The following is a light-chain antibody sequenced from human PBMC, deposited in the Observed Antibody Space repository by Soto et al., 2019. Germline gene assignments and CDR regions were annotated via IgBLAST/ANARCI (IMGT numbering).Light chain of an antibody. CDR2: GAS. J-gene: IGKJ1*01. V-gene: IGKV3-15*01. Sequence: EIVITQSPSTLSVSPGERATLSCRASQSVSSNLAWYQQKPGQAPRLLIYGASTRATGIPARFSGGGSGTEFTLTITSLQSEDFAVYYCHQYNGWPRTFGQGTKVDIK. CDR3: HQYNGWPRT. CDR1: QSVSSN.